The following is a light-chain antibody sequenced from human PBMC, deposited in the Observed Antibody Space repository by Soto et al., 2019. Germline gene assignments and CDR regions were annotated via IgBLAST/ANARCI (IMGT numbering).Light chain of an antibody. CDR1: QSISSW. Sequence: DIQMTQSPSTLSASVGDRVTITCRASQSISSWLAWYQQKPGKAPKLLIYDASSLESGVPSRSSGSGSGTEFTLTTSSLQPDDFATYYCQQYNSYSPTFGQGTKVDIX. J-gene: IGKJ1*01. CDR2: DAS. CDR3: QQYNSYSPT. V-gene: IGKV1-5*01.